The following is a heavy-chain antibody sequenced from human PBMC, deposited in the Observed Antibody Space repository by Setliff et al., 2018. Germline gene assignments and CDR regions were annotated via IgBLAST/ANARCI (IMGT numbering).Heavy chain of an antibody. Sequence: SETLSLTCAISGVSVSINNWWSWVRQPPGKGLEWIGEVNHRGGTYYSPSLKRRVTISVDKSKNQLSLKLTSVAAADTAVYYCARGESIGSGTVNLDRWGQGKLVTVSS. CDR1: GVSVSINNW. CDR3: ARGESIGSGTVNLDR. V-gene: IGHV4-4*02. J-gene: IGHJ5*02. D-gene: IGHD3-10*01. CDR2: VNHRGGT.